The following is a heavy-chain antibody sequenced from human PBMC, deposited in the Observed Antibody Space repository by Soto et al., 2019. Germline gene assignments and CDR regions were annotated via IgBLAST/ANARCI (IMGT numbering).Heavy chain of an antibody. CDR1: GFSFGNFG. V-gene: IGHV3-30*18. Sequence: GGSLRLSCAASGFSFGNFGMQWVRQAPGKGLEWVTVISYGGGAQHYVDSVKGRFTIPRDNSRSTLYLHMNSLRVEDTAIYYCAKETVEHVSSSLDHWGQGTLVTVSS. CDR2: ISYGGGAQ. D-gene: IGHD6-6*01. CDR3: AKETVEHVSSSLDH. J-gene: IGHJ4*02.